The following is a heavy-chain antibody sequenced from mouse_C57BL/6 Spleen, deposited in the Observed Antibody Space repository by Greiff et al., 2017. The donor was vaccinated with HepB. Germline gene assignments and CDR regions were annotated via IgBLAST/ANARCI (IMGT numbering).Heavy chain of an antibody. CDR2: INPNNGGT. D-gene: IGHD2-3*01. CDR1: GYTFTDYN. V-gene: IGHV1-22*01. CDR3: TRRYDGYYDWFAY. Sequence: EVQLQQSGPELVKPGASVKMSCKASGYTFTDYNMHWVKQSHGKSLEWIGYINPNNGGTSYNQKFKGKATLTVNKSSSTAYMELRSLTSEDSAVYYCTRRYDGYYDWFAYWGQGTLVTVSA. J-gene: IGHJ3*01.